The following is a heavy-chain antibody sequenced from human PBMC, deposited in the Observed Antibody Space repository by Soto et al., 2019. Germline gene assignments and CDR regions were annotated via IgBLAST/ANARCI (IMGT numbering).Heavy chain of an antibody. V-gene: IGHV3-7*05. J-gene: IGHJ4*02. CDR2: INQDGSEG. CDR1: GFTLNFFW. CDR3: ARSGGRGWDY. D-gene: IGHD2-15*01. Sequence: EVQLVESGGGMVQPGGSLRLSCTASGFTLNFFWMSWVRQPPGKGLEWVANINQDGSEGVYADSLKGRFTIARDNADDSIFLQMIDLTVEDTAVYYCARSGGRGWDYWGQGALVTVSS.